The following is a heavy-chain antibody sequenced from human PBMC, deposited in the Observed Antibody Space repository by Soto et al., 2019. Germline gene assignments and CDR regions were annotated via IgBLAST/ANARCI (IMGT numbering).Heavy chain of an antibody. CDR2: IIPIFGTA. CDR1: GGTFSSYA. V-gene: IGHV1-69*06. CDR3: ARVRYSSGWPLFDY. D-gene: IGHD6-19*01. J-gene: IGHJ4*02. Sequence: GASVKVSCKASGGTFSSYAISWVRQAPGQGLEWMGGIIPIFGTANYAQKFQGRVTITADKSTSTAYMELRSLRSDDTAVYYCARVRYSSGWPLFDYWGQGTLVTVSS.